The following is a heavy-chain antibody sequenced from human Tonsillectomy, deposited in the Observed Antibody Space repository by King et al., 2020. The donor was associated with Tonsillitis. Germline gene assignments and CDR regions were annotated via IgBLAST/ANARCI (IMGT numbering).Heavy chain of an antibody. CDR3: ARDRSVRGVPYGMDV. CDR2: ISGSSRYI. CDR1: EFTFSTYT. D-gene: IGHD3-10*01. J-gene: IGHJ6*02. Sequence: VQLVESGGGLVKPGGSLRLSCAASEFTFSTYTMNWVRQAPGKGLEWVSIISGSSRYIFYADSVKGRFTISRDNAQNSLYLQMNSLRAEDTAVYYCARDRSVRGVPYGMDVWGQGTTVTVSS. V-gene: IGHV3-21*01.